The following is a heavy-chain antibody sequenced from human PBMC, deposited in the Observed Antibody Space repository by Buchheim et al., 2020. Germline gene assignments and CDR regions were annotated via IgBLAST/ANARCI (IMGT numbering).Heavy chain of an antibody. V-gene: IGHV4-34*01. D-gene: IGHD3-22*01. CDR1: GGSFSGYY. CDR2: INHSGST. J-gene: IGHJ6*02. CDR3: ARRGGYYYDSSGYSDYYYYYGMDV. Sequence: QVQLQQWGAGLLKPSETLSLTCAVYGGSFSGYYWSWIRQPPGKGLEWIGEINHSGSTNYNPSLKSRVTISVDTSKNQFSLKLSSVTAADTAVYYCARRGGYYYDSSGYSDYYYYYGMDVWGQGTT.